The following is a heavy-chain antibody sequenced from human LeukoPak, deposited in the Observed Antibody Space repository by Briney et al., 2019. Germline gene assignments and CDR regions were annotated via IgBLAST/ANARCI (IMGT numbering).Heavy chain of an antibody. V-gene: IGHV4-39*07. D-gene: IGHD6-13*01. Sequence: SETLSLTCTVSGGSISSSSYYWGWIRQPPGKGLEWIGNIYYSGSTYYNPSLKSRVTISVDTSKNQFSLKLSSVTAADTAVYYCARVGTGQQLVYYFDYWGQGTLVTVSS. CDR1: GGSISSSSYY. J-gene: IGHJ4*02. CDR3: ARVGTGQQLVYYFDY. CDR2: IYYSGST.